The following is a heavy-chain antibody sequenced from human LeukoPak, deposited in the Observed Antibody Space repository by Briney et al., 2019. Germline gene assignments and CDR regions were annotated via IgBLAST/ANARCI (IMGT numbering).Heavy chain of an antibody. Sequence: GGSLRLSCAASRFSFSSYAMAWVRQAPGKGPEWASSISASGSRTYYADSVKGRFTISRDNSKKMIYLEMNSLSAEDTAVYYCAKGKVNHDGAFDVWGLGTMVIVS. CDR1: RFSFSSYA. J-gene: IGHJ3*01. CDR2: ISASGSRT. D-gene: IGHD3-16*01. V-gene: IGHV3-23*01. CDR3: AKGKVNHDGAFDV.